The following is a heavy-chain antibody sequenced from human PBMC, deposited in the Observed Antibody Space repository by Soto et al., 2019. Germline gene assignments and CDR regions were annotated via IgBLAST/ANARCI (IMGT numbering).Heavy chain of an antibody. V-gene: IGHV3-30*03. D-gene: IGHD6-19*01. CDR3: ARNARATVAGAPDY. CDR2: ISYDGSNK. CDR1: GFSFSNHG. J-gene: IGHJ4*02. Sequence: GGSLRLSCVASGFSFSNHGMHWVRQAPGKGLEWVAVISYDGSNKDYVESVKGRFTISRDNSKNTLYLQINSLRVEDTAVFYCARNARATVAGAPDYWGQGTLVTVSS.